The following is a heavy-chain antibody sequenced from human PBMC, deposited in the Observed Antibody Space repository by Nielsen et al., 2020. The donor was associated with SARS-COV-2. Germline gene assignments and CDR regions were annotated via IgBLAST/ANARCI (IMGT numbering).Heavy chain of an antibody. CDR2: FDPEDAKT. V-gene: IGHV1-24*01. J-gene: IGHJ6*02. Sequence: WVRQAPGQGLEWMGGFDPEDAKTIYAQKFQGRVTMTEDTSTDTAYMELSSLRSEDTAVYYCASSNCSSTSRYRLYYGMDVWGQGTTVTVSS. CDR3: ASSNCSSTSRYRLYYGMDV. D-gene: IGHD2-2*01.